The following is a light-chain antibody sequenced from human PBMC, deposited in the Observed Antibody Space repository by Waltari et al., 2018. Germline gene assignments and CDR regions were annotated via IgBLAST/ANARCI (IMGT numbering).Light chain of an antibody. Sequence: SALPQPASVSGSPGQSIRISCTGTSSDVGRYDYVSWYQQHPDNAPKLLIDDVTQRPSGIAHRFSGSKSGYTAALTISGLQSEDEADYYCLSYTTSDTYVFGSGTRVTV. CDR1: SSDVGRYDY. V-gene: IGLV2-14*03. CDR2: DVT. CDR3: LSYTTSDTYV. J-gene: IGLJ1*01.